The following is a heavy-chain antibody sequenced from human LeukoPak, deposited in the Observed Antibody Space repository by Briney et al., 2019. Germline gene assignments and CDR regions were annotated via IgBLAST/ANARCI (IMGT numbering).Heavy chain of an antibody. Sequence: SGPALVKPTQTLTLTCTFSGFSLSTRGMCVSWIRQPPGKALEWLARIDWDDDKYYSTSLKTRLTISKDTSKNQVVLTMTNMDPVDTATYYCARITYYYDSSGWVNAFDIWGQGTMVTVSS. CDR2: IDWDDDK. CDR3: ARITYYYDSSGWVNAFDI. J-gene: IGHJ3*02. CDR1: GFSLSTRGMC. D-gene: IGHD3-22*01. V-gene: IGHV2-70*11.